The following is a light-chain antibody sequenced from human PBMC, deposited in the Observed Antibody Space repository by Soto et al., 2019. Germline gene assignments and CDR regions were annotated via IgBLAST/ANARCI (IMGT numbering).Light chain of an antibody. J-gene: IGKJ5*01. Sequence: EIVLTQSPATLSLSPGERVTLSCRASQSVSSYLAWYQQKPGQAPRLLIYDASNRATGIPARFSGSGSGTDFTLTISSLETEDFAVYYCQQRNSWPITFGQGTRLEIK. CDR1: QSVSSY. CDR3: QQRNSWPIT. CDR2: DAS. V-gene: IGKV3-11*01.